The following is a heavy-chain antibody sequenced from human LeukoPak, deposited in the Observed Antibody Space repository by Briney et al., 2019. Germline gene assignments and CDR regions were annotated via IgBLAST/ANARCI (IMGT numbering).Heavy chain of an antibody. J-gene: IGHJ2*01. V-gene: IGHV4-4*07. CDR2: IYTSGST. CDR3: ARDPLVGANWYFDL. CDR1: GGSISSYY. D-gene: IGHD1-26*01. Sequence: SETLSLTCTVSGGSISSYYWSWIRQPAGKGLEWIWRIYTSGSTNYNPSLKSRVTMSVDTSKNQFSLKLSSVTAADTAVYYCARDPLVGANWYFDLWGRGTLVTVSS.